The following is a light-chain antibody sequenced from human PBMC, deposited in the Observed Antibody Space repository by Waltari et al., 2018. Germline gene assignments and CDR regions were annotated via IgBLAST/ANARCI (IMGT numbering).Light chain of an antibody. V-gene: IGKV1-5*03. CDR1: QSIGGW. CDR2: KAS. Sequence: DIQMTQSPSTLSASVGERVTITCRASQSIGGWLAWYQQKPGKAPNLLIFKASFLEGGVPSRFSGRGSGTDFTLTISSLQPDDFATYYCQQYQTYPLTFGLGTKLEI. J-gene: IGKJ2*01. CDR3: QQYQTYPLT.